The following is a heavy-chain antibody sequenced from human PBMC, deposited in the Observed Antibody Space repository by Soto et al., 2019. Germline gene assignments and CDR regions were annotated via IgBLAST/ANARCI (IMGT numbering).Heavy chain of an antibody. Sequence: TLSLTCTVSCGSISSGGYYWSWIRQHPGKGLEWIGYIYYSGSTYYNPSLKSRVTISVDTSKNQFSLKLSSVTAADTAVYYCARTITRSWFDPWGQGTLVTVSS. V-gene: IGHV4-31*03. CDR3: ARTITRSWFDP. J-gene: IGHJ5*02. CDR1: CGSISSGGYY. D-gene: IGHD3-16*01. CDR2: IYYSGST.